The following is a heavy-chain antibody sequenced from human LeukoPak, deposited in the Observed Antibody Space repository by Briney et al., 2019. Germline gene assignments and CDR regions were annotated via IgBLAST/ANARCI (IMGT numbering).Heavy chain of an antibody. CDR2: IFHTGTA. D-gene: IGHD6-13*01. J-gene: IGHJ4*02. CDR1: SGSIRSYY. V-gene: IGHV4-59*08. CDR3: ASQVHWAASLDS. Sequence: SETLSLTCNVSSGSIRSYYWSWIRQPPGRGLEWIGYIFHTGTATYNPSLKSRFTMSVDTSKNQFSLKVTSVTAADTAVYYCASQVHWAASLDSWGQGTLVSVYS.